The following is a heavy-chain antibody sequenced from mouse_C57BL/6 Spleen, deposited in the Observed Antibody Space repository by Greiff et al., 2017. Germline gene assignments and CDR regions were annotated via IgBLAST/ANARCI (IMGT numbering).Heavy chain of an antibody. CDR3: ARSYYYGSSPWYFDV. CDR1: GYTFTSYW. CDR2: IDPSDSYT. D-gene: IGHD1-1*01. Sequence: QVQLQQSGAELVKPGASVKLSCKASGYTFTSYWMQWVKQRPGQGLEWIGEIDPSDSYTNYNQKFKGKATLTVDTSSSTAYMQLSSLTSEDSAVYYCARSYYYGSSPWYFDVWGTGTTVTVSS. V-gene: IGHV1-50*01. J-gene: IGHJ1*03.